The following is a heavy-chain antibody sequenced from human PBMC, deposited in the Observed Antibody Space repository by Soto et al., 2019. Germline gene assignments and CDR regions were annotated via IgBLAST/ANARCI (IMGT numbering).Heavy chain of an antibody. CDR3: AREYGIGGAAFDI. J-gene: IGHJ3*02. CDR1: GFTCSSYG. V-gene: IGHV3-30*03. D-gene: IGHD2-15*01. CDR2: ISYDGSNK. Sequence: SLRLSCAASGFTCSSYGMHWVRQAPGKGLEWVAVISYDGSNKYYADSVKGRFTISRDNSKSTLYLQMNSLRAEDTAVYYYAREYGIGGAAFDIWGQGTMVTVSS.